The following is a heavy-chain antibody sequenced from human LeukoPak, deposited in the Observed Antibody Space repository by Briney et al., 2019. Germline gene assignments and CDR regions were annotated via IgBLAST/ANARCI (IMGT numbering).Heavy chain of an antibody. Sequence: GGSLRLSCAASAFTFSYYWMNWVRQAPGKGLEWVGRIKSKTDGGTTDYAAPVKGRFTISRDDSKNTLYLQMNSLKTEDTAVYYCTTYYYDSSGLDYWGQGTLVTVPS. J-gene: IGHJ4*02. CDR3: TTYYYDSSGLDY. V-gene: IGHV3-15*01. CDR1: AFTFSYYW. D-gene: IGHD3-22*01. CDR2: IKSKTDGGTT.